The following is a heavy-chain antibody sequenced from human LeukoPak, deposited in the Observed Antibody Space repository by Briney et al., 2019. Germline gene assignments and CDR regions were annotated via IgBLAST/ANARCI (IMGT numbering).Heavy chain of an antibody. CDR1: GFTLSSYG. J-gene: IGHJ4*02. Sequence: PGGSLRLSCAASGFTLSSYGMHWVRQAPGKGLEWVAVISYDGSNKYYADSVKGRFTISRDNSKNTLYLQMNSLRAEDTAVYYCAKGGLYISGWFDYWGQGTLVTVSS. CDR2: ISYDGSNK. V-gene: IGHV3-30*18. CDR3: AKGGLYISGWFDY. D-gene: IGHD6-19*01.